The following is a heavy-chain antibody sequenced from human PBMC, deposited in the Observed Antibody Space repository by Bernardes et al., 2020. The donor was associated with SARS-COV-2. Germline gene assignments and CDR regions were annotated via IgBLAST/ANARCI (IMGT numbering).Heavy chain of an antibody. CDR1: GFTFSSYG. Sequence: GGSLRLSCAASGFTFSSYGMHWVRQAPGKGLGWVAVISYDGSNKYYADSVKGRFTISRDNSKNTLYLQMNSLRAEDTAVYYCAKDLAYYDFWSGYFPNSNYYYYYGMDVWGQGTTVTVSS. CDR2: ISYDGSNK. D-gene: IGHD3-3*01. J-gene: IGHJ6*02. CDR3: AKDLAYYDFWSGYFPNSNYYYYYGMDV. V-gene: IGHV3-30*18.